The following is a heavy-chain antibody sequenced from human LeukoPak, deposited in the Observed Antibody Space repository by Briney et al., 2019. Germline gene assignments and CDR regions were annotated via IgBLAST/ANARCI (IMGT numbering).Heavy chain of an antibody. CDR3: ARVNGYGDDAHLDYFDY. D-gene: IGHD4-17*01. Sequence: SETLSLTCTVSGGSISSYYWSWIRQPPGKGLEWIGYIYYSGSTNYNPSLKSRVTISVDTSKNQFSLKLSSVTAADTAVYYCARVNGYGDDAHLDYFDYWGQGTLVTVS. CDR1: GGSISSYY. CDR2: IYYSGST. V-gene: IGHV4-59*01. J-gene: IGHJ4*02.